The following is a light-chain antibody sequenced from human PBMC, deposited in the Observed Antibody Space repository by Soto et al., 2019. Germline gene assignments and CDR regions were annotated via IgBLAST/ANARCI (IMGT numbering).Light chain of an antibody. J-gene: IGKJ3*01. V-gene: IGKV3-11*01. CDR1: QSVSSY. CDR3: QQRSNWPPT. CDR2: DAS. Sequence: EIVLTQSPATLSLSPGERATLSCRASQSVSSYLAWYQQKPGQAPRLLIYDASNMATGIPARFSGSGSGTDSTLTISSLEPEDFAVYYCQQRSNWPPTFGPGTKVDIK.